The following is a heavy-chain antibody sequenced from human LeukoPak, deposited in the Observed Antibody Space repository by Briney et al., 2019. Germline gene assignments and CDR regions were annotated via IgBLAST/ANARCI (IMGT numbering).Heavy chain of an antibody. CDR2: INPNSGGT. D-gene: IGHD1-1*01. CDR3: ARDPSAGTTWWFDP. Sequence: ASVKVSCKASGYTFTGYYMHWVRQAPGQGLEWMGWINPNSGGTNYAQKFQGRVTMTRDTSISTAYMEPSRLRSDDTAVYYCARDPSAGTTWWFDPWGQGTLVTVSS. CDR1: GYTFTGYY. V-gene: IGHV1-2*02. J-gene: IGHJ5*02.